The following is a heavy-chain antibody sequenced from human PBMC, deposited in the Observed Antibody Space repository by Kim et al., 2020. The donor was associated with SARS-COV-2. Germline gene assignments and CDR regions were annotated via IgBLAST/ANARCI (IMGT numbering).Heavy chain of an antibody. Sequence: GGSLRLSCAASGFTFSSYAMHWVRQAPGKGLEWVAVISYDGSNKYYADSVKGRFTISRDNSKNTLYXQMNSLRAEDTAVYYCARARXGTYYYGMDVWGQGXTVTVSS. J-gene: IGHJ6*02. V-gene: IGHV3-30-3*01. CDR3: ARARXGTYYYGMDV. CDR1: GFTFSSYA. CDR2: ISYDGSNK. D-gene: IGHD3-3*01.